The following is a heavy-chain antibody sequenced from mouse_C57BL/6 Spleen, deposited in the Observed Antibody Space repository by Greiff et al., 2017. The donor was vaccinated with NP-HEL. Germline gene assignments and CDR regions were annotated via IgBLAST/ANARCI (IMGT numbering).Heavy chain of an antibody. CDR2: INPSNGGT. CDR1: GYTFTSYW. V-gene: IGHV1-53*01. D-gene: IGHD2-12*01. CDR3: ARGGRLDSPFAY. J-gene: IGHJ3*01. Sequence: QVQLQQPGTELVKPGASVKLSCKASGYTFTSYWMHWVKQRPGQGLEWIGNINPSNGGTNYNEKFKSKATLTVDKSSSTAYMQLSSLTSEDSVVYYCARGGRLDSPFAYWGQGTLVTVSA.